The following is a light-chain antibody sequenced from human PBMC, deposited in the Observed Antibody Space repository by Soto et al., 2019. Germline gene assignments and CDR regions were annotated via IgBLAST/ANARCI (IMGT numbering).Light chain of an antibody. CDR3: QQYGSSPRT. CDR2: GAS. J-gene: IGKJ1*01. CDR1: QSVSSSY. Sequence: EIVLTQSPATLSSFPGDRVTLSCRASQSVSSSYLAWYQQKPGQAPRLLIYGASSRATGIPDRFSGSGSGTDFTLTISRLEPEDFAVYYCQQYGSSPRTVGQGTKVDIK. V-gene: IGKV3-20*01.